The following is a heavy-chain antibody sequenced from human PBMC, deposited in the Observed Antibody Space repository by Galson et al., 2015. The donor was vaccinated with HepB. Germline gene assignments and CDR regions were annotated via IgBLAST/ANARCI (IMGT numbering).Heavy chain of an antibody. V-gene: IGHV2-70*01. CDR3: ARIYRGSTWARWRPNDPFDM. CDR2: IDWDDDK. J-gene: IGHJ3*02. Sequence: PALVKPTQTLTLTCTFTGFSLSTTGVCVSWIRQPPGKSLEWLALIDWDDDKYYSTSLKTRLTISQDTSKNQVVLTMTNMDPVDTATYYCARIYRGSTWARWRPNDPFDMWGQGTMVTASS. D-gene: IGHD6-13*01. CDR1: GFSLSTTGVC.